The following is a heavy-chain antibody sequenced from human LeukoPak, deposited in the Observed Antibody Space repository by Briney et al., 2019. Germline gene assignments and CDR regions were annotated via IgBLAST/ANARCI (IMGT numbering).Heavy chain of an antibody. CDR1: GFTSSGDW. Sequence: GGSLRLSCAVSGFTSSGDWMHWVRQAPGKGLVWVSRSKNDGSSTSYADSVKGRFTISRDDAKNTLYLQMNSLRAEDTAVYYCARELPRIGGQTDASDIWGQGTMVTVS. V-gene: IGHV3-74*01. D-gene: IGHD3-16*01. J-gene: IGHJ3*02. CDR3: ARELPRIGGQTDASDI. CDR2: SKNDGSST.